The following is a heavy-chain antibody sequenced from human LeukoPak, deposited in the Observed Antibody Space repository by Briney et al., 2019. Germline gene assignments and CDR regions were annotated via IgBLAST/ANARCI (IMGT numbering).Heavy chain of an antibody. V-gene: IGHV4-59*01. CDR2: IYYSGST. Sequence: PSETLSLTCTVSGGSISSYYWSRIRQPPGKGLEWIGYIYYSGSTNYNPSLKSRVTISVDTSKNQFSLKLSSVTAADTAVYYCARGKLGMEAFDIWGQGTMVTVSS. J-gene: IGHJ3*02. CDR1: GGSISSYY. CDR3: ARGKLGMEAFDI. D-gene: IGHD7-27*01.